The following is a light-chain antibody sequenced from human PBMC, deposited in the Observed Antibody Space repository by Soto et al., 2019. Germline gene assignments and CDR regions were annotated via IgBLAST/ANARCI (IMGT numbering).Light chain of an antibody. V-gene: IGLV2-14*03. J-gene: IGLJ2*01. CDR1: STDVGGHYY. Sequence: QSALTQPASVSGSPGQSINISCTGTSTDVGGHYYVSWYQQHPGKAPKLIIYDVTDRPSGVSHRFSGSKSGNTASLTISGLQAEDEADYYCTSYTSTNSYVAVGGGTKVTVL. CDR3: TSYTSTNSYVA. CDR2: DVT.